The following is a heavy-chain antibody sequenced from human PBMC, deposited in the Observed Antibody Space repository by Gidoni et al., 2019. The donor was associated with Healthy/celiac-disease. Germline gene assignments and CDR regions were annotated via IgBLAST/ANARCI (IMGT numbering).Heavy chain of an antibody. V-gene: IGHV3-33*01. CDR3: AREGYYYGSGSFSCLWRGYYGMDV. CDR2: IWYDGSNK. CDR1: RFAFSSYG. Sequence: QVQLVESVGGVVHPGMCVSLTCEASRFAFSSYGMHWVRPAPGKVLECVVGIWYDGSNKYDADSVKGRFTIARDDSINTLYLQMNRWRAEDKAVYYCAREGYYYGSGSFSCLWRGYYGMDVWGQGTTVTVSS. J-gene: IGHJ6*02. D-gene: IGHD3-10*01.